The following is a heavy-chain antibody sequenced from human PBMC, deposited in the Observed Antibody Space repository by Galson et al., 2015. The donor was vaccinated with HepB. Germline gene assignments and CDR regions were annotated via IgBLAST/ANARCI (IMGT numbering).Heavy chain of an antibody. CDR1: GFTFSSYG. CDR3: AKDRTPRLGDFKTYYYYGMDV. Sequence: SLRLSCAASGFTFSSYGMHWVRQAPGKGLEWVAVISYDGSDKSYADSVKGRFTISRDNSKNTLYMQMNSLRAEDTALYYCAKDRTPRLGDFKTYYYYGMDVWGQGTTVTVSS. D-gene: IGHD3-16*01. V-gene: IGHV3-30*18. J-gene: IGHJ6*02. CDR2: ISYDGSDK.